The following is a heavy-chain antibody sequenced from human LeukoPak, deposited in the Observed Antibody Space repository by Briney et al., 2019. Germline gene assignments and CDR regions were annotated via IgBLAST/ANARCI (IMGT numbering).Heavy chain of an antibody. CDR1: GFTFSSYS. Sequence: GGSLRLSCAASGFTFSSYSMNWVRQAPGKGLEWVSSISSSSSYIYYADSVKGRFTISRDNAKNSLYLQMNSLRAEDTAVYYCARVGDFWRAGRGHWFDPWGQGTLVTVSS. D-gene: IGHD3-3*01. J-gene: IGHJ5*02. CDR3: ARVGDFWRAGRGHWFDP. CDR2: ISSSSSYI. V-gene: IGHV3-21*01.